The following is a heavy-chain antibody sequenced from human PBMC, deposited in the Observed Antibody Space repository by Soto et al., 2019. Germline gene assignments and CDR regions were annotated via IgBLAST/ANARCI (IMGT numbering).Heavy chain of an antibody. D-gene: IGHD6-13*01. J-gene: IGHJ5*02. CDR1: GYTFINFD. Sequence: QVQLMQSGAEVKEPGASVRVSCKASGYTFINFDISWVRQATGQGLEWMGWMNPGSGKTGYASKFQGRVTMTRDASTSTAHLELSSLTSEDTAIYYCARMASAGKLNWFDPWGQGRLVTVSS. CDR3: ARMASAGKLNWFDP. V-gene: IGHV1-8*02. CDR2: MNPGSGKT.